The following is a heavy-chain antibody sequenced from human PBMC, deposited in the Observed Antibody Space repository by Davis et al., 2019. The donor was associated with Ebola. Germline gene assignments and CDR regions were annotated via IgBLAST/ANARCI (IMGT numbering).Heavy chain of an antibody. CDR1: GFTFSSYA. D-gene: IGHD2-15*01. CDR3: AKKGRYCSGGSCYPYYYGMDV. CDR2: ISGSGGST. Sequence: GESLKISCAASGFTFSSYAMSWVRQAPGKGLEWASAISGSGGSTYYADSVKGRFTISRDNSKNTLYLQMNSLRAEDTAVYYCAKKGRYCSGGSCYPYYYGMDVWGQGTTVTVSS. J-gene: IGHJ6*02. V-gene: IGHV3-23*01.